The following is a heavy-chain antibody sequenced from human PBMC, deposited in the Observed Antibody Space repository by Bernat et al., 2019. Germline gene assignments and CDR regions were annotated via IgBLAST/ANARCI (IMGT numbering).Heavy chain of an antibody. Sequence: QVQLVESGGGLVKPGGSLRLSCAASGFTFSDYYMSWIRQAPGKGLEWVSYIDSSKSYTGYADSVKGRFTVSRDNAKNSLYLQMNSLRAEDRPVYYCASGGGGWGGANFDSWGPGTLVTVSS. D-gene: IGHD3-16*01. J-gene: IGHJ4*02. CDR1: GFTFSDYY. V-gene: IGHV3-11*05. CDR3: ASGGGGWGGANFDS. CDR2: IDSSKSYT.